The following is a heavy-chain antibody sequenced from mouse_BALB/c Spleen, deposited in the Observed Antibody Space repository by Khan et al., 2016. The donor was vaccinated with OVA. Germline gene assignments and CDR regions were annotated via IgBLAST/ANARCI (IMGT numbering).Heavy chain of an antibody. J-gene: IGHJ3*01. CDR1: GYTFTTYW. D-gene: IGHD1-1*02. CDR3: AGRGRNGLFAY. V-gene: IGHV1-7*01. Sequence: VQLQQSGAELAKPGASVKMSCTASGYTFTTYWIHWIKQRPGQGLEWIGYINPSTGYTEYNQNFKDQATLTTDESSSPAYLQLSSLTSEDSAAYDSAGRGRNGLFAYWGQGTLVTVSA. CDR2: INPSTGYT.